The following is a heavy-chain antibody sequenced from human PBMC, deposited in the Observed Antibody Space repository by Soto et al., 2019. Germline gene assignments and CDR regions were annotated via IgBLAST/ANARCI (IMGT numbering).Heavy chain of an antibody. J-gene: IGHJ4*02. Sequence: QVQLVQSGSELKKPGSSVKDSCKASGYTFSNYDMNWVRQATGQGPEWIGWVNPNNGDTGYAQKFQGRVTLTTDISTTTAYTELTSLRSKDTAISYCAKVSRQGSAIDFDYWGQGTLMTVSS. CDR2: VNPNNGDT. D-gene: IGHD3-10*01. CDR3: AKVSRQGSAIDFDY. CDR1: GYTFSNYD. V-gene: IGHV1-8*01.